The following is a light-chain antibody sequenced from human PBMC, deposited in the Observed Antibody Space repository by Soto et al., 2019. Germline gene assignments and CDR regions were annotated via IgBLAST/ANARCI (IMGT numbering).Light chain of an antibody. V-gene: IGKV1-5*03. CDR1: QSISSW. CDR2: QAS. CDR3: QQYNSHSET. Sequence: DIQMTQSPSTLSASLGDRVTITCRTSQSISSWLAWYQQKPGKAPKLLIHQASSLASGVPSRFSGDGSGTEFTLTINSLQADDFATYYCQQYNSHSETFGQGTKVDIK. J-gene: IGKJ1*01.